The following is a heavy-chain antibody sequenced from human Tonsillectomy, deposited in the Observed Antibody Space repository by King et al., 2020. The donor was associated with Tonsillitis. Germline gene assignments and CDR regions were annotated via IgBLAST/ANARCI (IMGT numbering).Heavy chain of an antibody. CDR3: AREVGAKGLAGPFYYFYMDV. CDR1: GGSISSYY. CDR2: VYTSGST. D-gene: IGHD1-26*01. J-gene: IGHJ6*03. V-gene: IGHV4-4*07. Sequence: QVPLQESGPGLVKPSETLSLTCTVSGGSISSYYWSWIRQPAGKGLEWIGRVYTSGSTNYNPSLKSRVTMSVDTSKNQFSLKLSSVTAADTAMYYCAREVGAKGLAGPFYYFYMDVWGKGTTVTVSS.